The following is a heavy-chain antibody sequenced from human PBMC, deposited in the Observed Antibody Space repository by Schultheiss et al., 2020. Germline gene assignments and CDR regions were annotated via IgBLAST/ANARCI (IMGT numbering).Heavy chain of an antibody. V-gene: IGHV3-11*01. CDR2: ISSSGSTI. D-gene: IGHD4-17*01. J-gene: IGHJ6*04. CDR1: GFTVSSNY. CDR3: TTELVVDYALTKYYYYGMDV. Sequence: GGSLRLSCAASGFTVSSNYMSWVRQAPGKGLEWVSYISSSGSTIYYADSVKGRFTISRDNSKNTLYLQMNSLKTEDTAVYYCTTELVVDYALTKYYYYGMDVWGKGTTVTVSS.